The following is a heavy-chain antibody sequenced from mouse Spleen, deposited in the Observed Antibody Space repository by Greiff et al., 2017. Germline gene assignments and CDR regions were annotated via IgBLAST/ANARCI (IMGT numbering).Heavy chain of an antibody. J-gene: IGHJ2*01. D-gene: IGHD2-3*01. Sequence: VQLQQSGPELVKPGASVKIPCKASGYTFTDYNMDWVKQSHGKSLEWIGVINPYNGGTSYNQKFKGKATLTVDKSSSTAYMELNSLTSEDSAVYYCARSLIYDGPLDYWGQGTTLTVSS. CDR3: ARSLIYDGPLDY. CDR1: GYTFTDYN. V-gene: IGHV1-19*01. CDR2: INPYNGGT.